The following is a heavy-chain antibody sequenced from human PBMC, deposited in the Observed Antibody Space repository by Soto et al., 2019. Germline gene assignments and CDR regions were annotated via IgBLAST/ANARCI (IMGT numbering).Heavy chain of an antibody. Sequence: PGGSLRLSCAASGFSFDDYAMHWVRQAPGKGLEWVSGLSWNSGGIDYADSVKGRFTISRDNAKNSLYLQMNSLRPEDTALYYCAKLRYSGGTGNLDYWGQRTLVTVSS. CDR2: LSWNSGGI. J-gene: IGHJ4*02. D-gene: IGHD1-26*01. V-gene: IGHV3-9*01. CDR1: GFSFDDYA. CDR3: AKLRYSGGTGNLDY.